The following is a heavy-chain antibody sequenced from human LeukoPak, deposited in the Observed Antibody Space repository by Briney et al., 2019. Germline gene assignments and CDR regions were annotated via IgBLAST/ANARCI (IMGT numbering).Heavy chain of an antibody. V-gene: IGHV3-21*01. CDR1: GFTFSSYS. D-gene: IGHD4-17*01. J-gene: IGHJ3*02. CDR3: ARESPLFYGDYVFDAFDI. CDR2: ISSSSSYI. Sequence: GGSLRLSCAASGFTFSSYSMNWVRQAPGKGLEWVSSISSSSSYIYYADSVKGRFTISRDNAKNSLYLQMNSLRAEDTAVYYCARESPLFYGDYVFDAFDIWGQGTMVTVSS.